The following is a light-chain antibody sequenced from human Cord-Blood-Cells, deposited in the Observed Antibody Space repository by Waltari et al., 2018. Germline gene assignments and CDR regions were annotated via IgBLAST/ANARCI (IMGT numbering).Light chain of an antibody. Sequence: QSARTQPPSVSVSPAQPVTISCTGTSSDVGGANYVSWDKQHPGKAPKLMIYHVSNGPAGVTDLCSGSKSCNTASLTLSELQAEDEADYYGSSYAGSWVLGGGTTLTVL. CDR1: SSDVGGANY. V-gene: IGLV2-11*01. J-gene: IGLJ3*02. CDR3: SSYAGSWV. CDR2: HVS.